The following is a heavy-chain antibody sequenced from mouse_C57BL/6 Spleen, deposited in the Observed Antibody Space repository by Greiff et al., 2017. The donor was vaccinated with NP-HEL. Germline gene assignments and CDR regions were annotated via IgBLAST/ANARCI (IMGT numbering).Heavy chain of an antibody. CDR3: ARRIYYYAVDY. J-gene: IGHJ2*01. V-gene: IGHV1-55*01. Sequence: QVQLKQSGAELVKPGASVKMSCKASGYTFTSYWITWVKQRPGQGLEWIGDIYPGSGSTNYNEKFKSKATLTVDTSSSTAYMQLSSLTSEDSAVYYCARRIYYYAVDYWGQGTTLTVSS. CDR2: IYPGSGST. CDR1: GYTFTSYW. D-gene: IGHD1-1*01.